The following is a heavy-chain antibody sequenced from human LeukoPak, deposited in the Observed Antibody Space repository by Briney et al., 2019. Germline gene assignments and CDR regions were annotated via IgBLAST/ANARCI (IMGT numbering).Heavy chain of an antibody. CDR3: VYDSSGYYYLFDY. CDR2: MNPNSGNT. J-gene: IGHJ4*02. CDR1: GYTFTSYD. D-gene: IGHD3-22*01. Sequence: ASVKVSCKASGYTFTSYDINWVRQATGQGLEWMGWMNPNSGNTGYAQKFQGRVTMTRNTSISTAYMELSSLRSEDTAVYYCVYDSSGYYYLFDYWGQGTLVTVSS. V-gene: IGHV1-8*01.